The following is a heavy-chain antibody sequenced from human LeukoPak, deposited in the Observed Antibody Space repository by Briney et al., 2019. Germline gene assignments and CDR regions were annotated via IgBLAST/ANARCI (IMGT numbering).Heavy chain of an antibody. D-gene: IGHD3-22*01. CDR1: EFTFSNYA. CDR3: ARALIYDSTLGGGMDV. CDR2: ISGTGGNT. J-gene: IGHJ6*02. Sequence: QPGGSLRLSCAASEFTFSNYAMSWVRQAPGKGLEWVSGISGTGGNTYYADSVKGRFTISRDNARNTLYLQMNSLRAEDTAMYYCARALIYDSTLGGGMDVWGQGTTVTVSS. V-gene: IGHV3-23*01.